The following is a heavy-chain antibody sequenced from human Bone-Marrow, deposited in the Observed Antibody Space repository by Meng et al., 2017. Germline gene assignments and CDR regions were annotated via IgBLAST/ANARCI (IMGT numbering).Heavy chain of an antibody. Sequence: QGQRQESGPGLVKPSQTLPLTGTVSGGSISSGGYYWSWIRQHPGKGLEWIGYIYYSGSTYYNPSLKSRVTISVDTSKNQFSLKLSSVTAADTAVYYCARTMVRGVIRNYYYGMDVWGQGTTVTVS. D-gene: IGHD3-10*01. CDR3: ARTMVRGVIRNYYYGMDV. J-gene: IGHJ6*02. CDR1: GGSISSGGYY. V-gene: IGHV4-31*03. CDR2: IYYSGST.